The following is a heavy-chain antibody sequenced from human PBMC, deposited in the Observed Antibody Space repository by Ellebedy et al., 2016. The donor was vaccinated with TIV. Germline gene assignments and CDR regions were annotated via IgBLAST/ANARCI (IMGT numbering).Heavy chain of an antibody. CDR2: IRNKVNRYTT. CDR1: GFTFSVPN. J-gene: IGHJ6*02. Sequence: GESLKISCAASGFTFSVPNMDWVRQVPGKGLEWVARIRNKVNRYTTEYAASVKGRFTISRDDSKNLLYLQMNSLRAEDTAVYYCARRIAARPGYYYGMDVWGRGTTVTVSS. D-gene: IGHD6-6*01. V-gene: IGHV3-72*01. CDR3: ARRIAARPGYYYGMDV.